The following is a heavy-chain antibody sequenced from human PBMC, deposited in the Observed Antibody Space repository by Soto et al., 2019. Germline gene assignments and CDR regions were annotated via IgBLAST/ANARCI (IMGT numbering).Heavy chain of an antibody. J-gene: IGHJ6*03. Sequence: GASVKVSCKASGYTFTSYDINWVRQATGQGLEWMGWMNPNSGNTGYAQKFQGRVTMTRNTSISTAYMELSSLRSEDTAVYYCARGFRWRLRYYYMDVWGKGTTVTVSS. CDR2: MNPNSGNT. CDR1: GYTFTSYD. CDR3: ARGFRWRLRYYYMDV. D-gene: IGHD4-17*01. V-gene: IGHV1-8*01.